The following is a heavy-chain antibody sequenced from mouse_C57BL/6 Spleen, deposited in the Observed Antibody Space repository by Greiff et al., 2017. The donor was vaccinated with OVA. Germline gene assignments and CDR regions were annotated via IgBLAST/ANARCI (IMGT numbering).Heavy chain of an antibody. CDR2: IFPGSGST. V-gene: IGHV1-75*01. J-gene: IGHJ2*01. D-gene: IGHD1-1*01. Sequence: QVQLQQSGPELVKPGASVKISCKASGYTFTDYYINWVKQRPGQGLEWIGWIFPGSGSTYYNEKFKGKATLTVDKSSSTAYMLLSSLTSEDSAVYFCAREEYYYGSSSYFDYWGQGTTLTVSS. CDR1: GYTFTDYY. CDR3: AREEYYYGSSSYFDY.